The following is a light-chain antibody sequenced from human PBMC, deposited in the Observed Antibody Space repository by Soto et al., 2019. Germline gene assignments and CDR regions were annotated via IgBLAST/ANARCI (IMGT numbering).Light chain of an antibody. CDR1: SSNIRNNY. CDR3: GTWDSSLSAYV. CDR2: DNN. V-gene: IGLV1-51*01. J-gene: IGLJ1*01. Sequence: QSVLTQPPSVSAAPRQKVTISCSGSSSNIRNNYVSWYQQLPGTAPKLLIYDNNKRPSGIPDRFSGSKSGTSATLGTTGLQTGDEADYYCGTWDSSLSAYVFGTGTKVTVL.